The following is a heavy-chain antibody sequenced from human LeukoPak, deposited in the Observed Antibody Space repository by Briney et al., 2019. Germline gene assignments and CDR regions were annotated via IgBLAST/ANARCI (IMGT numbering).Heavy chain of an antibody. CDR1: GFTFSSYA. V-gene: IGHV3-30-3*01. CDR2: ISYDGSNK. CDR3: ARDERYFPDY. J-gene: IGHJ4*02. Sequence: GGSLRLSCAASGFTFSSYAMHWVRQAPGKGLEWVAVISYDGSNKYYADSVKGRFTISRDNSKNTLYLQMNSLRAEDTAVYYCARDERYFPDYWGQGTLVTVSS. D-gene: IGHD3-9*01.